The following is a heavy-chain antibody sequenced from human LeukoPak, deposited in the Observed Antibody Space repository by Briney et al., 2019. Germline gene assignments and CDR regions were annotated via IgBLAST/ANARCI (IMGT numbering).Heavy chain of an antibody. J-gene: IGHJ4*02. D-gene: IGHD3-10*01. Sequence: SETLSLTCTVSGGSISSGDYYWSWIRQPPGKGLEWIGYIYYSGSTYYNPSLKSRVTISVDTSKNQFSLKLSSVTAADTAVYYCASWPGAWYGEDFWGQGTLVTVSS. CDR2: IYYSGST. V-gene: IGHV4-30-4*08. CDR3: ASWPGAWYGEDF. CDR1: GGSISSGDYY.